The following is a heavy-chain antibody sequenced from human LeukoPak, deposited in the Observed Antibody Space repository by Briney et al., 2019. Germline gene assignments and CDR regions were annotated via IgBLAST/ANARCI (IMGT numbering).Heavy chain of an antibody. CDR3: AKDRDSSGYYGRFDY. V-gene: IGHV3-23*01. CDR2: ISGSGGST. J-gene: IGHJ4*02. CDR1: GFTFSSYA. Sequence: GGSLRLSCAASGFTFSSYAMSWVRQAPGKGLEWVSAISGSGGSTYYADSVKGRFTISRHNSKNTLYLQMNSLRAEDTAVYYCAKDRDSSGYYGRFDYWGQGTLVTVSS. D-gene: IGHD3-22*01.